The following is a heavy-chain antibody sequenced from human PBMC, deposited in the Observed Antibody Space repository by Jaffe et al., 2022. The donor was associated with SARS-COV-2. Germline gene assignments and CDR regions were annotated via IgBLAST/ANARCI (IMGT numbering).Heavy chain of an antibody. CDR2: ISIDGNNK. Sequence: QVQLVESGGGVVQPGKSLRLSCAASGFTFTNYAMHWVRQAPGKGLEWVAAISIDGNNKPYADSVKGRFTISRDNSRNTLYLQMNSLRVEDTAVYYCARDRAAVARHGMDVWGQGTTVTVSS. V-gene: IGHV3-30-3*01. CDR3: ARDRAAVARHGMDV. J-gene: IGHJ6*02. CDR1: GFTFTNYA. D-gene: IGHD6-19*01.